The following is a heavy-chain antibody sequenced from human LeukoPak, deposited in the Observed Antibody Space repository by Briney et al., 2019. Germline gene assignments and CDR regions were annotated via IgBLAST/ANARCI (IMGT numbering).Heavy chain of an antibody. CDR3: ARERSGRGNYDFWSGYYTVSWFDP. D-gene: IGHD3-3*01. CDR2: IIPILGTA. Sequence: SVKVSRKASGGTFSSYAISWVRPPPGQGLEWVGGIIPILGTANYPQKFQGRATITTDESTSTAYMERSSLGSEDTAVYYCARERSGRGNYDFWSGYYTVSWFDPWGQGTLVTVSS. J-gene: IGHJ5*02. V-gene: IGHV1-69*05. CDR1: GGTFSSYA.